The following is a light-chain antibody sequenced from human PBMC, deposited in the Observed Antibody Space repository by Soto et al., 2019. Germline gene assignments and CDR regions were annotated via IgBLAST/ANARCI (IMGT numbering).Light chain of an antibody. Sequence: EIVMAQFPETLAVSVGERATIKCRSSQSLLHSSDNRNYLTWYQQKPGQPPKLLIYWASTRHSGVPDRFSGSGSRTDFTLTINSLQAEDVAVYYCQQYYSTPWTFGQGTKVEIK. J-gene: IGKJ1*01. CDR2: WAS. CDR1: QSLLHSSDNRNY. CDR3: QQYYSTPWT. V-gene: IGKV4-1*01.